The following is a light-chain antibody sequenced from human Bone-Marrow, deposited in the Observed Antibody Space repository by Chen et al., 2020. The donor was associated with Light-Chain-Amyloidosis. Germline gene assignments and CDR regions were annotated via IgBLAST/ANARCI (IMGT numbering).Light chain of an antibody. CDR1: DLPTKY. Sequence: SYVLTQPPSTSVHPRQPARITCTGDDLPTKYAYWYQQKPGQAPVLVIHRDTERPSGISERFSGSSSGTTATLTISGVQAEDEADYHCQSADSSGTYEVIFGGGTKLTVL. V-gene: IGLV3-25*03. CDR2: RDT. J-gene: IGLJ2*01. CDR3: QSADSSGTYEVI.